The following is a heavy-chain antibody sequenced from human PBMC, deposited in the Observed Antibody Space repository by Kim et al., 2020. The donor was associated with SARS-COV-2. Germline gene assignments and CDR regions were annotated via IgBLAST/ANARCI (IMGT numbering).Heavy chain of an antibody. V-gene: IGHV4-59*01. CDR2: IYYSGST. CDR1: GVSISPYY. CDR3: ARVFRGMDV. D-gene: IGHD3-16*01. J-gene: IGHJ6*02. Sequence: SETLSLTCAVSGVSISPYYWTWIRQPPGKGLEWIAYIYYSGSTNHNPSPVSRRTISVDTSTKQVSLKLTSVTAADTAAYYCARVFRGMDVWGQGPTVTVS.